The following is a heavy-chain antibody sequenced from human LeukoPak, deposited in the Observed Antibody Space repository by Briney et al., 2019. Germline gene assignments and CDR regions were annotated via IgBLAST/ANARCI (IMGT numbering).Heavy chain of an antibody. Sequence: PGGSLRLSCAASGFTFSSYAMHWVRQAPGKGLEWVAVISYDGSNKYYADSVKGRFTISRDNSKNTLYLQMNSLRAEDTAVYYCAKRGDYYDSSGYYYGAFDYWGQGTLVTVSS. CDR2: ISYDGSNK. D-gene: IGHD3-22*01. CDR1: GFTFSSYA. V-gene: IGHV3-30-3*02. CDR3: AKRGDYYDSSGYYYGAFDY. J-gene: IGHJ4*02.